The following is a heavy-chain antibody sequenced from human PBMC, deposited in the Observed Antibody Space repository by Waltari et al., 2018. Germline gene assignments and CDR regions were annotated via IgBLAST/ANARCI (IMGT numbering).Heavy chain of an antibody. J-gene: IGHJ4*02. CDR1: GDSISNGYY. CDR2: INHSGSS. V-gene: IGHV4-38-2*02. Sequence: QVQLQESGPGLVKPSETLSLTCTVSGDSISNGYYWGWIRQPPGKGLEWIGTINHSGSSYYNPSLKRRVTLSVDTSKNQFSLKVTSVTAADTAVYFCARDRFCTNTNCFVFDYWGQGTLATVSS. CDR3: ARDRFCTNTNCFVFDY. D-gene: IGHD2-8*01.